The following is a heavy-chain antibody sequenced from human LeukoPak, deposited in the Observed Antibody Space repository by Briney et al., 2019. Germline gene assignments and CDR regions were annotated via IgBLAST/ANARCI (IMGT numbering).Heavy chain of an antibody. Sequence: GASVKVSCKASGGTFSSYAISWVRQAPGQGLEWMGGIIPIFGTANYAQKFQGRVTITADKSTSTAYMELSSLRSEDTAVYYCARGGGGSGWEYYYYYYMDVWGKGTTVTVSS. CDR3: ARGGGGSGWEYYYYYYMDV. D-gene: IGHD6-19*01. CDR1: GGTFSSYA. V-gene: IGHV1-69*06. J-gene: IGHJ6*03. CDR2: IIPIFGTA.